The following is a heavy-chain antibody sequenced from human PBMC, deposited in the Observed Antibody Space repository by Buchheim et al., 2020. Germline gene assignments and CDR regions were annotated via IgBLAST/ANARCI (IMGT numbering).Heavy chain of an antibody. J-gene: IGHJ4*02. CDR3: VRKHNSAHYQFFDY. D-gene: IGHD3-22*01. V-gene: IGHV3-7*01. Sequence: EVHLVESGGGLVQPGGSLRLSCAVSGFSFSTYWMSWVRQAPGKGLEWVANINQDGTGKNYMDSVKGRFTVSRDNDKNSLYLQMDSLRDEDTAVYSCVRKHNSAHYQFFDYWGQGTL. CDR1: GFSFSTYW. CDR2: INQDGTGK.